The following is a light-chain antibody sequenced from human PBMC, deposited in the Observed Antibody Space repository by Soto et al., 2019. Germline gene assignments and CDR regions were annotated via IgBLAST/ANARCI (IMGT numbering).Light chain of an antibody. V-gene: IGLV1-44*01. CDR3: ASWDDSLNGFV. CDR2: SND. CDR1: SSNIGSTT. J-gene: IGLJ1*01. Sequence: QSVLTQPPSASGTPGQRVTISCSGSSSNIGSTTVSWYQQLPGAAPKLLIYSNDQWPSGVPDRFSGSKSGTSASLAISELQSEDEADYYCASWDDSLNGFVFGTGTKVTVL.